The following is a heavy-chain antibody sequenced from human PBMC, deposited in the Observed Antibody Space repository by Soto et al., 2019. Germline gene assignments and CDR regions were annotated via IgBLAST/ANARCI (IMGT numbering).Heavy chain of an antibody. V-gene: IGHV1-18*01. CDR2: ISAYNGNT. Sequence: QVQLVQSGAEVKKPGASVKVSCKASGYTFTSYGISWVRQAAGQGLEWMGWISAYNGNTNYAQKLQGRVTMTTDTSTSTAYMELRSLRSDDTAVYYCARLQRYCTSTSCSQYYFDYWGQGTLVTVSS. J-gene: IGHJ4*02. CDR3: ARLQRYCTSTSCSQYYFDY. CDR1: GYTFTSYG. D-gene: IGHD2-2*01.